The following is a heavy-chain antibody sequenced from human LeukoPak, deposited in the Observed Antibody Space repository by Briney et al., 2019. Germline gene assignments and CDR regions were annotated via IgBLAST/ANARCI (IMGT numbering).Heavy chain of an antibody. CDR3: ARHKIRRYSYGPGAFDI. D-gene: IGHD5-18*01. J-gene: IGHJ3*02. CDR1: GGSFSGYY. Sequence: SETLSLTCAVYGGSFSGYYWSWIRRPPGKGLEWIGEINHSGSTNYNPSLKSRVTISVDTSKNQFSLKLSSVTAADTAVYYCARHKIRRYSYGPGAFDIWGQGTMVTVSS. CDR2: INHSGST. V-gene: IGHV4-34*01.